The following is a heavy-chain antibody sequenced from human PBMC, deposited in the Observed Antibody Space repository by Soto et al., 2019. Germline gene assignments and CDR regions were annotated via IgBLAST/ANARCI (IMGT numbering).Heavy chain of an antibody. V-gene: IGHV4-59*01. CDR1: GGSFSSYY. J-gene: IGHJ4*02. CDR3: ARALYSSSYSFDY. Sequence: SETLSLTCTVSGGSFSSYYWSWIRQPPGKGLEWIGYIYYSGSTNYNPSLKSRVTISVDTSKNQFSLKLSSVTAADTAVYYCARALYSSSYSFDYWGQGTLVTVSS. CDR2: IYYSGST. D-gene: IGHD6-6*01.